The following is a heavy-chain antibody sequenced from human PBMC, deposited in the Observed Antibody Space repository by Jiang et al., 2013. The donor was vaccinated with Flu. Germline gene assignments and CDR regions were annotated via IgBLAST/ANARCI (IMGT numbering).Heavy chain of an antibody. CDR2: INHSGST. Sequence: LLKPSETLSLTCAVYVGPSVVTTGAGSASPQEGAGVDWEINHSGSTNYNPSLKSRVTISVDTSKNQFSLKLSSVTAADTAVYYCARRRGVVTARIDHGMDVWGQGTTVTVSS. J-gene: IGHJ6*02. D-gene: IGHD2-21*02. V-gene: IGHV4-34*01. CDR1: VGPSVVTT. CDR3: ARRRGVVTARIDHGMDV.